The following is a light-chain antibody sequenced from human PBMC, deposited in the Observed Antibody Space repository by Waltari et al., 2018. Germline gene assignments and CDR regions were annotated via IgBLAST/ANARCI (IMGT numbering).Light chain of an antibody. CDR1: HSISIW. V-gene: IGKV1-5*03. CDR3: QQDSGSPWT. CDR2: KTS. J-gene: IGKJ1*01. Sequence: DIQMTQSPSTLSASVGDRVTITCRASHSISIWLAWYQQKPGKAPNLLIYKTSSLQSGVPARFSGSGSETEFTLTISSLQPDDFATYFCQQDSGSPWTFGQGTKVEI.